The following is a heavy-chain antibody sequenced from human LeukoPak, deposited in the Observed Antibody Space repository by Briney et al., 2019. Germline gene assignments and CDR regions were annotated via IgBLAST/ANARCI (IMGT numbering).Heavy chain of an antibody. V-gene: IGHV3-49*04. Sequence: SGGSLRLSCTASGFTFDDYAMSWVRQAPGKGLEWVGFIRSKAYGGTTEYAASVKGRFTISRDDSVNTVYLQMNSLKTEDTAVYYCIIDVSNDIYPFDYWGQGTLVTVSS. CDR1: GFTFDDYA. J-gene: IGHJ4*02. CDR3: IIDVSNDIYPFDY. CDR2: IRSKAYGGTT. D-gene: IGHD3-10*02.